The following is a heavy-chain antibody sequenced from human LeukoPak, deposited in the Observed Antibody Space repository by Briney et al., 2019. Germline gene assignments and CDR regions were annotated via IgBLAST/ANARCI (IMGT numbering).Heavy chain of an antibody. CDR1: GGSFSGNY. CDR3: ARHYGSGSYYPH. V-gene: IGHV4-34*01. D-gene: IGHD3-10*01. Sequence: PSETLSLTCTVYGGSFSGNYWSWIRQPPGKGLEWIGEINEGGSTNYSPSLKSRLTISVDTSKNQFSLKLSSVTAADTAVYYCARHYGSGSYYPHWGQGTLVTVSS. J-gene: IGHJ4*02. CDR2: INEGGST.